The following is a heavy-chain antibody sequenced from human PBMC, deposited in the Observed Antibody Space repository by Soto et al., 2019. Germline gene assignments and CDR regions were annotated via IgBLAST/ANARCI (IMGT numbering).Heavy chain of an antibody. J-gene: IGHJ6*02. D-gene: IGHD7-27*01. Sequence: QVQLVESGGGVAQPGRSLRLTCAASGFIFSNYGMHWVRQAPGKGLEWVAVIWYDGSNKYYADSVKGRFTISRDNSKNTLSLQMNSLRVEDTALYYCARGNLGYHAMDDWGQGTTVTVSS. V-gene: IGHV3-33*01. CDR3: ARGNLGYHAMDD. CDR1: GFIFSNYG. CDR2: IWYDGSNK.